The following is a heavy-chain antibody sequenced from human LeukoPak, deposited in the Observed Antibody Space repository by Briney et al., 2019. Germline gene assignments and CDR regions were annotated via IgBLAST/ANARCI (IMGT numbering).Heavy chain of an antibody. D-gene: IGHD3-22*01. J-gene: IGHJ4*02. V-gene: IGHV3-49*04. CDR3: TSAYYDSSGYYDRVFYY. CDR1: GFTFSAYG. Sequence: GGSLRLSCAASGFTFSAYGMNWVRQAPGKGLEWVGFIRSKAYGATTDYAASVEGRFTISRDDSKSIAYLQMNSLKTEDTAVYYCTSAYYDSSGYYDRVFYYWGQGTLVTVPS. CDR2: IRSKAYGATT.